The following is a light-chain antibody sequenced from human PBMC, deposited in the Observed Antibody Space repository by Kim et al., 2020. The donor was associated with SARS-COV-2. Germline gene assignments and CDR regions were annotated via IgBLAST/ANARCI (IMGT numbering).Light chain of an antibody. V-gene: IGKV1-5*01. CDR1: QSINSW. J-gene: IGKJ2*01. Sequence: DIQMTQSPSTLSASVGDRVTITCRASQSINSWLAWYQQKLGKAPKLLIFDGTNLESGVPSRFSGSGFGTEFTLTISSLQPDDFATYYCQEHNTFSFTFGQGTKLEI. CDR2: DGT. CDR3: QEHNTFSFT.